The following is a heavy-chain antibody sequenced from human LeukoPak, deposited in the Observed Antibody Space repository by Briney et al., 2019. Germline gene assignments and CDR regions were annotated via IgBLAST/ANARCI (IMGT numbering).Heavy chain of an antibody. V-gene: IGHV4-4*07. CDR2: IYTSGSN. Sequence: KPSETLSLTCTVSGGSISSYYWSWIRQPAGKGLEWIGRIYTSGSNNYNPSLKSRVTMSVDTSKNQFSLKLSSVTAADTAMYYCAREVADYGGYYYYNYMDVWGKGTTVTISS. CDR3: AREVADYGGYYYYNYMDV. D-gene: IGHD4-23*01. CDR1: GGSISSYY. J-gene: IGHJ6*03.